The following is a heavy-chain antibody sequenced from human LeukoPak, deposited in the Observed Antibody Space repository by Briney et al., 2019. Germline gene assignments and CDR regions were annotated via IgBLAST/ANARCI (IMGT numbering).Heavy chain of an antibody. V-gene: IGHV1-69*06. Sequence: GASVKVSCKASGGTYSSYAISWVRQAPGQGLEWMGGIIPLFGRPDYAQKFQGIVTISADISTNTAYMELSSLKSDDTAVFYCASDCSSTNCPPRPIFDNWGQGTLVTVSS. CDR1: GGTYSSYA. CDR2: IIPLFGRP. D-gene: IGHD2-2*01. J-gene: IGHJ4*02. CDR3: ASDCSSTNCPPRPIFDN.